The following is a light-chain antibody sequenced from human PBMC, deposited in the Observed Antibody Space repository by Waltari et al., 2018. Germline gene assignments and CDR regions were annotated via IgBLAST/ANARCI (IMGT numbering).Light chain of an antibody. CDR1: QTISNS. CDR3: QQSYTTPLT. V-gene: IGKV1-39*01. Sequence: DIQMTQSPSSLSASVGDRVTIPCRASQTISNSLNWYHQNPGKAPTLLIYSASSLQSGVPPRLSGNGSGTDFTLSISSLQPEDFATYYCQQSYTTPLTFGGGTKVEIK. CDR2: SAS. J-gene: IGKJ4*01.